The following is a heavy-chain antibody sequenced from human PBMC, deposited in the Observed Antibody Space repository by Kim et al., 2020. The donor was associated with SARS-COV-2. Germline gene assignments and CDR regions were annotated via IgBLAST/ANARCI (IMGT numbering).Heavy chain of an antibody. CDR1: GFTFKNYM. V-gene: IGHV3-64*01. D-gene: IGHD2-15*01. Sequence: GGSLRLFCAASGFTFKNYMMYWVRQAPGKGLEYVSAISNNGGSTNYANSVKGRFTISRDNSQNTLYLQMGSLRPEDMAVYCCARVGINGSLDYWGQGTLVTVSS. CDR3: ARVGINGSLDY. J-gene: IGHJ4*02. CDR2: ISNNGGST.